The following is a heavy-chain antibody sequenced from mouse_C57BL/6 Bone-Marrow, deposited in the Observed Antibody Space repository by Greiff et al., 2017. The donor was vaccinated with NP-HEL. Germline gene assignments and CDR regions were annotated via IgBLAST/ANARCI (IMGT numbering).Heavy chain of an antibody. CDR2: IDPEDGDT. J-gene: IGHJ1*03. Sequence: EVQLQQSGAELVRPGASVKLSCTASGFNIKDYYMHWVKQRPEQGLEWIGRIDPEDGDTEYAPKFQGKATLTADTSSNTAYLLLSSLTTEEAAVYYCHYGIWYFDVWGTGTAVTVSA. D-gene: IGHD2-1*01. CDR1: GFNIKDYY. V-gene: IGHV14-1*01. CDR3: HYGIWYFDV.